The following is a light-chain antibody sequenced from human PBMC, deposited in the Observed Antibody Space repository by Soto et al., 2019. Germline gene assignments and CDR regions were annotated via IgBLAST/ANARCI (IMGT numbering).Light chain of an antibody. CDR3: QQRTNWLIT. CDR2: DAS. CDR1: QSLRPS. J-gene: IGKJ5*01. Sequence: EIMLTQSPATLSLSPGERATLSCRASQSLRPSLAWYQQKPGQAPRLLIYDASNRATGVPARFSGSVSGTDFTLTISSLEPEDFAIYYCQQRTNWLITFGQGTRLEIK. V-gene: IGKV3-11*01.